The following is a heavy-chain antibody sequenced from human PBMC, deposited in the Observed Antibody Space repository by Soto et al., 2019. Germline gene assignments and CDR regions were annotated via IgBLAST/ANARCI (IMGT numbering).Heavy chain of an antibody. D-gene: IGHD3-16*01. J-gene: IGHJ6*02. Sequence: SVKVSCKASGYTFTSYDVNWVRQATGQGLEWMGWMNPNSGNTDYAQKFQGRVTMTRNTSISTAYMELSSLRAEDTAVYYCARDMITFPGHYYYYGMDVWGQGTTVTVSS. CDR1: GYTFTSYD. CDR3: ARDMITFPGHYYYYGMDV. CDR2: MNPNSGNT. V-gene: IGHV1-8*01.